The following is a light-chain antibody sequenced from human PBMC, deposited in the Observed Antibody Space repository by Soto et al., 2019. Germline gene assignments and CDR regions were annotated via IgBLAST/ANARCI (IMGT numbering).Light chain of an antibody. V-gene: IGKV3-20*01. CDR3: QQYGTSPWT. Sequence: EIVLTQSPGTLSLSPGERATLSCRASQSVGSDYLAWYQQKPGQAPRLLIFAASKRAAAFPDRFSGSGSGSDFTLTISRLEPEDFAVYFCQQYGTSPWTFGQGTKVEIK. CDR2: AAS. CDR1: QSVGSDY. J-gene: IGKJ1*01.